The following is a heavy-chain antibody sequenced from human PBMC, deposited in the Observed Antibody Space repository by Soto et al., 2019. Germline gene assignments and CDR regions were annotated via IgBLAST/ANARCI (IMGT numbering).Heavy chain of an antibody. Sequence: EVQLVESGGGLVQPGGSLRLSCAASGFTFSSSWMNWVRQAPGKGLEWVASTKPDGSDKYYVDSVKGRFTISRDNARNSLFLQMIGLRAEDTAVYYCARDFGFNAFDIWGQGTMVTVSS. CDR3: ARDFGFNAFDI. V-gene: IGHV3-7*04. D-gene: IGHD3-16*01. J-gene: IGHJ3*02. CDR2: TKPDGSDK. CDR1: GFTFSSSW.